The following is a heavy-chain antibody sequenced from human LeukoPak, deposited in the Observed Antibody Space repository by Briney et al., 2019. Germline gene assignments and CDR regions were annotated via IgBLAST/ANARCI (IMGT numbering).Heavy chain of an antibody. CDR2: INHSGST. V-gene: IGHV4-34*01. CDR3: ARINNWEWNYYYGMDV. Sequence: PSETLSLTCAVYGGSFSGYYWSWIRQPPGKGLEWIGEINHSGSTNYNPSLKSRVTISVDTSKNQFSLKLSSVTAAATAVSYCARINNWEWNYYYGMDVWGQGTPVTVSS. J-gene: IGHJ6*02. D-gene: IGHD1-20*01. CDR1: GGSFSGYY.